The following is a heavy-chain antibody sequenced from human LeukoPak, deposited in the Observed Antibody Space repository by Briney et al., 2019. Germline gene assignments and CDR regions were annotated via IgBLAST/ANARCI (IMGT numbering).Heavy chain of an antibody. CDR3: ARVSYYYGMDV. J-gene: IGHJ6*02. Sequence: SETLSLTCTVSGGAISSYYWSWIRQPAGKGLEWIGRIYTSGSTNYNPSLKSRVTISVDTSKNQFSLKLSSVTAADTAVYYCARVSYYYGMDVWGQGTTVTVSS. V-gene: IGHV4-4*07. CDR2: IYTSGST. CDR1: GGAISSYY.